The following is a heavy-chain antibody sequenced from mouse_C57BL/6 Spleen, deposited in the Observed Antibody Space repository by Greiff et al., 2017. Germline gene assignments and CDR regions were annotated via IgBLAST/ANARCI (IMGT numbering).Heavy chain of an antibody. CDR1: GYAFSSYW. D-gene: IGHD2-4*01. J-gene: IGHJ3*01. CDR3: ARSAIYYDYDDAAWFAY. V-gene: IGHV1-80*01. CDR2: IYPGDGDT. Sequence: QVQLKESGAELVKPGASVKISCKASGYAFSSYWMNWVKQRPGKGLEWIGQIYPGDGDTNYNGKFKGKATLTADKSSSTAYMQLSSLTSEDSAVYFCARSAIYYDYDDAAWFAYWGQGTLVTVSA.